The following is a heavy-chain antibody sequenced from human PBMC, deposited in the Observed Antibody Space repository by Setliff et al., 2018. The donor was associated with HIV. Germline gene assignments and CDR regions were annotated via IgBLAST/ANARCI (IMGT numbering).Heavy chain of an antibody. CDR1: GYSFTNND. CDR2: MNPNSGHT. J-gene: IGHJ6*03. CDR3: ARDRRAYTLLYYYYYMDV. D-gene: IGHD1-20*01. Sequence: ASVKVSCKASGYSFTNNDINWVRQATGQGLEWMGWMNPNSGHTGYAHKFQGRVTMTRDTSTSTAYMELRSLRSDDTAVYYCARDRRAYTLLYYYYYMDVWGKGTTVTVSS. V-gene: IGHV1-8*02.